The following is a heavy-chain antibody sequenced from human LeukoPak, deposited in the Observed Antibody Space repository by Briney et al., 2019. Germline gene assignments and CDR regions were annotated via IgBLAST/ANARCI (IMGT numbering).Heavy chain of an antibody. CDR1: GHPISSYY. CDR3: ARLGSSGSAQYFQD. V-gene: IGHV4-4*07. J-gene: IGHJ1*01. Sequence: SETLSLTCTVSGHPISSYYWSWIRQPAGKGLEWIGRIYTSGTTKYNSSLKSRLTMSVDTSKNQFSLKLSSVTAADTAVYYCARLGSSGSAQYFQDWGQGTLVTVSS. CDR2: IYTSGTT. D-gene: IGHD6-19*01.